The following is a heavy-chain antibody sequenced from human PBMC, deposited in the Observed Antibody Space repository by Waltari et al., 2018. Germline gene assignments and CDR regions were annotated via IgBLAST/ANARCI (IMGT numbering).Heavy chain of an antibody. J-gene: IGHJ6*03. CDR1: GFQFDDYS. CDR3: AKGGIVGTVGPYYVDI. CDR2: SRYDSSLV. V-gene: IGHV3-30*02. Sequence: QGQLVESGGGVFQPGGSLTISCETSGFQFDDYSMHWVRQAPGKGWEWLAFSRYDSSLVYNADSIAGRFSISRDDAQRTVQLRLTSLRGDDTAVYYCAKGGIVGTVGPYYVDIWGRGTSVTVS. D-gene: IGHD2-21*01.